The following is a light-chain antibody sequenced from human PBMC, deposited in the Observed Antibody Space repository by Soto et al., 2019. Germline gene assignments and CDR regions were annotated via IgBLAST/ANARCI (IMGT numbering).Light chain of an antibody. CDR3: SSYTGSNTPVV. Sequence: QSVLTQPASVSGSPGQSITISCTGTSSDVGGYNYVSWYQQHPGKAPNLIIFDVSNRPSGVSNRFSGSKSGNSASLTFSGLQAEDEADYYCSSYTGSNTPVVFGGGTKLTVL. CDR1: SSDVGGYNY. V-gene: IGLV2-14*01. J-gene: IGLJ2*01. CDR2: DVS.